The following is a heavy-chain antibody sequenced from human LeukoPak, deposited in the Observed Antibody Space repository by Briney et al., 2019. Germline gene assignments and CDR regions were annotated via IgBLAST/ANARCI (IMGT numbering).Heavy chain of an antibody. Sequence: PGGSLRLSCAASGFTFSSYWMSWVRQAPGKGPEWVANTKKDGSEKYYVDSVKGRFTISRDNAKNSLYLQMNSLRVEDTAVYYCVREGYFVFDFWGQGALVTVSS. J-gene: IGHJ4*02. V-gene: IGHV3-7*01. CDR2: TKKDGSEK. CDR3: VREGYFVFDF. CDR1: GFTFSSYW. D-gene: IGHD2-21*01.